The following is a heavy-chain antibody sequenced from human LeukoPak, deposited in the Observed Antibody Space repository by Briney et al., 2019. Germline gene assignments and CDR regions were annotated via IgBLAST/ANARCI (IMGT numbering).Heavy chain of an antibody. CDR2: IYPGDSDT. CDR1: GYTFAKYW. D-gene: IGHD2-15*01. J-gene: IGHJ4*02. CDR3: ARGFEIYCSGGSCYFDY. Sequence: GESLKISCQASGYTFAKYWIGWVRQMPGKGLEWMGIIYPGDSDTRYSPSFRGQVTISADKSISTAYLQWSSLKASDTAMYYCARGFEIYCSGGSCYFDYWGQGTLVTVSS. V-gene: IGHV5-51*01.